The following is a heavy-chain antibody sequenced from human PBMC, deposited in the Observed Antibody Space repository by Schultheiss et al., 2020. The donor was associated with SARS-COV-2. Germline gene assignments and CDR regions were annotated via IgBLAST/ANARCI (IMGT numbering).Heavy chain of an antibody. J-gene: IGHJ4*02. CDR1: GGSFSGYY. V-gene: IGHV4-34*01. CDR2: INHSGST. Sequence: SETLSLTCAVYGGSFSGYYWSWIRQPPGKGLEWIGEINHSGSTNYNPSLKSRVTISVDTSKNQFSLKLNSVTAADTAVYYCARLDVGLDFWGQGTLVTVSS. D-gene: IGHD1-26*01. CDR3: ARLDVGLDF.